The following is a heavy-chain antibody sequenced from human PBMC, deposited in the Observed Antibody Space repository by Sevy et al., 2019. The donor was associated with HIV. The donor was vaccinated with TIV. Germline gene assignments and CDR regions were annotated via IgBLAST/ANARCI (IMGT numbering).Heavy chain of an antibody. CDR1: GFTFSAHA. V-gene: IGHV3-30*03. D-gene: IGHD3-9*01. J-gene: IGHJ4*02. CDR2: ISYDGSYI. CDR3: ARDSGYSVAWSVGQ. Sequence: GGSLRLSCVASGFTFSAHAMHWVRQAPGKGLEWVAVISYDGSYISYADSVKGRFAISRDDSKDTLYLQMNSLTAEDTALYYCARDSGYSVAWSVGQWGQGSLVTVSS.